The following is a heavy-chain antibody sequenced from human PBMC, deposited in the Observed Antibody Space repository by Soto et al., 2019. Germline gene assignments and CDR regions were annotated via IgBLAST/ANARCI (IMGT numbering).Heavy chain of an antibody. CDR2: IYPGDSDT. D-gene: IGHD2-15*01. CDR1: GYSFTSYW. CDR3: ARHEDIVVVDSTGFDY. J-gene: IGHJ4*02. Sequence: PGESLKISCKGSGYSFTSYWIGWVRQMPGKGLEWMGIIYPGDSDTRYSPSFQGQVTISADKSISTAYLQWSSLKASDTAMYYCARHEDIVVVDSTGFDYWGQGTLVTVSS. V-gene: IGHV5-51*01.